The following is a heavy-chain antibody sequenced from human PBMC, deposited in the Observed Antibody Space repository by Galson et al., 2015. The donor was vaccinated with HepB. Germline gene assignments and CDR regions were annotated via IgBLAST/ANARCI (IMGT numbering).Heavy chain of an antibody. CDR3: ARELTSDSGNCIDY. Sequence: SLRLSCAGSGFSFNTYSMNWVRQAPGKGLEWVSYISWGSITIFYADSMKGRFTIFRDNAKSSLYLQINSLRAEDTAVYYCARELTSDSGNCIDYWGQGTLVTVSS. J-gene: IGHJ4*02. CDR1: GFSFNTYS. V-gene: IGHV3-48*01. D-gene: IGHD2-21*01. CDR2: ISWGSITI.